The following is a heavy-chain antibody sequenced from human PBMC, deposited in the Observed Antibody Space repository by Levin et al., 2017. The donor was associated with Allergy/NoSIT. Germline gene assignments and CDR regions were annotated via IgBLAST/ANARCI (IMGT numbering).Heavy chain of an antibody. CDR2: ISSIGST. Sequence: SETLSLTCSVSDGSISTYYWSWIRQPPGRGLEWIGYISSIGSTNYNPSLRSRATISLDTSKNQFSLTLSSVTAADTAVYYCARDRTITHESGVWYYGMDVWGPGATVTVSS. CDR3: ARDRTITHESGVWYYGMDV. J-gene: IGHJ6*02. D-gene: IGHD3-10*01. CDR1: DGSISTYY. V-gene: IGHV4-59*01.